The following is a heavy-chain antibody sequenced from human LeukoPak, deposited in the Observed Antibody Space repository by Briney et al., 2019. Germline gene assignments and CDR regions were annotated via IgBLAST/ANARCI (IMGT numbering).Heavy chain of an antibody. Sequence: TGGSLRLSCAASGFTFSAYWMTWVRQAPGKGLEWVANIRQDGSDKYYVDAVKGRFTISRDNAKNSLYLQMNSLRAEDTAVYYCARDLSNRGQTIFDYWGQGTLVTVSS. V-gene: IGHV3-7*01. J-gene: IGHJ4*02. CDR3: ARDLSNRGQTIFDY. D-gene: IGHD1/OR15-1a*01. CDR1: GFTFSAYW. CDR2: IRQDGSDK.